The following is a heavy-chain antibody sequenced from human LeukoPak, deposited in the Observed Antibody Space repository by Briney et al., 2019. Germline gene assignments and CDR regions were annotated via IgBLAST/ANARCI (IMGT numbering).Heavy chain of an antibody. CDR2: LYRGGST. CDR1: GFTVSRNY. D-gene: IGHD4-17*01. V-gene: IGHV3-53*01. CDR3: ARGFANGDYTLDY. J-gene: IGHJ4*02. Sequence: GGSQRLSCAASGFTVSRNYMNWVRQAPGKGLEWVSVLYRGGSTYYADSVEGRFTISRDNSKNTLSLQMNSLRADDTAVYYCARGFANGDYTLDYWGQGTLVTVSS.